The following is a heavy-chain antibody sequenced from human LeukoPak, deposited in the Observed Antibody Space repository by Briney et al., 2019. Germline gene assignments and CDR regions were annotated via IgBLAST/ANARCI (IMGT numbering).Heavy chain of an antibody. D-gene: IGHD3-3*01. V-gene: IGHV4-59*08. Sequence: SETLSLTCTGSGGSISSYYWSWIRQPPGKGLEWIGYIYYSGSTNYNPSLKSRVTISVDTSKNQFSLKLSSVTAADTAVYYCARLNDFWSGYDYWGQGTLVTVSS. CDR1: GGSISSYY. J-gene: IGHJ4*02. CDR3: ARLNDFWSGYDY. CDR2: IYYSGST.